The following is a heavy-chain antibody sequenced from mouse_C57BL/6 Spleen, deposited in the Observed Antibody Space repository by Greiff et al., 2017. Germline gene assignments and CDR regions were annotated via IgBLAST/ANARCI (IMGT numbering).Heavy chain of an antibody. CDR2: ICAGGGDT. D-gene: IGHD1-1*01. CDR1: GYAFSSYS. V-gene: IGHV1-80*01. CDR3: ARDCGSGDLDV. J-gene: IGHJ1*03. Sequence: VHLLQSGAGLVKPGASVKLSCAASGYAFSSYSMTWVKQRPGKGLEWVGPICAGGGDTYYNDKVKGQVTISADNADSTAYLQISHLNSEDTAVYYCARDCGSGDLDVWGKGTTVTVSS.